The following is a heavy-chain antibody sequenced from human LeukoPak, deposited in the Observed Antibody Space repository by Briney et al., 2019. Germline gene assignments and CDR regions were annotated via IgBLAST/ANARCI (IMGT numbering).Heavy chain of an antibody. CDR1: GYSFTSYW. V-gene: IGHV5-51*01. Sequence: TGESLKISCKGSGYSFTSYWICWVRQMPGKGLEWMGLIFPGDSDTKYSPSFQGHVTISADKSISTAYLQWSSLKASDTAMYYCATYFAGAETFDIWGQGTMVTVSS. J-gene: IGHJ3*02. CDR3: ATYFAGAETFDI. D-gene: IGHD3-16*01. CDR2: IFPGDSDT.